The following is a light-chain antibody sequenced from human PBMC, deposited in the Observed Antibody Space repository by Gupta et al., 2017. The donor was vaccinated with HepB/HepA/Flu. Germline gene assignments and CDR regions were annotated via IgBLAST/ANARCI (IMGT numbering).Light chain of an antibody. V-gene: IGKV4-1*01. CDR2: WAS. J-gene: IGKJ3*01. Sequence: DIVMTQSPDSLAVSLGEKATINCKSSQTVFYSSKNKTYLAWYQQKPGQPPKLLISWASTRESGVPDRFSGSESGTDFTLIISSLQAEDVAVYCCHQYVGSPITFGAGTKVNLK. CDR1: QTVFYSSKNKTY. CDR3: HQYVGSPIT.